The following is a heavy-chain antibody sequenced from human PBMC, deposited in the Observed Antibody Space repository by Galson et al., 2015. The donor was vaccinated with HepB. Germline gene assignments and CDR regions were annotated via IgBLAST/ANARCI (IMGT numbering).Heavy chain of an antibody. J-gene: IGHJ5*02. V-gene: IGHV1-46*03. CDR2: INPSGGST. Sequence: SVKVSCKASGYTFTSYYMHWMRQAPGQGLEWMGIINPSGGSTSYAQKFQGRVTMTRDTSTSTVYMELSSLRSEDTAVYYCARDKRGIGAAATGYNWFDPWGQGTLVTVSS. CDR3: ARDKRGIGAAATGYNWFDP. D-gene: IGHD6-13*01. CDR1: GYTFTSYY.